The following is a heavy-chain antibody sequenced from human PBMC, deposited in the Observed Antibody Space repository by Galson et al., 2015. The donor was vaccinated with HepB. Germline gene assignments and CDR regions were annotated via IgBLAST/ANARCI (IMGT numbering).Heavy chain of an antibody. D-gene: IGHD4-17*01. Sequence: SVKVSCKASGYTFTSYGISWVRQAPGQGLEWMGWISAYNGNTNYAQKLQGRVTMTTDTSTSTAYMELRSLRSDDTAVYYCASTGGTYGDYVGGAFDIWGQGTMVTVSS. CDR1: GYTFTSYG. CDR2: ISAYNGNT. CDR3: ASTGGTYGDYVGGAFDI. J-gene: IGHJ3*02. V-gene: IGHV1-18*01.